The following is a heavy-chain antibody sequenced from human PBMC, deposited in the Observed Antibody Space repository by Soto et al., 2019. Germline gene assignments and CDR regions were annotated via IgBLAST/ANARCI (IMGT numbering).Heavy chain of an antibody. CDR3: ARDGYNYGSFDY. Sequence: SETLSLTCAVYGGSFSGYYWSWIRQPPGKGLEWIGEINHSGRTNYNPSLKSRVTISVDTSKNQLSLKLSSVTAADTAVYYCARDGYNYGSFDYWGQGTLVTVSS. CDR2: INHSGRT. J-gene: IGHJ4*02. CDR1: GGSFSGYY. V-gene: IGHV4-34*01. D-gene: IGHD5-18*01.